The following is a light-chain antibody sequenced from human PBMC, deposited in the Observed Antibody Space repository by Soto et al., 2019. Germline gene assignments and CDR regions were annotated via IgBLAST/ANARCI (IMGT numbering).Light chain of an antibody. CDR1: QSISTY. V-gene: IGKV1-39*01. CDR3: QHGYSTPLS. CDR2: AAS. J-gene: IGKJ4*01. Sequence: DIQMTQSPSSLSASVGDRVTITCRASQSISTYLPWYQQKPGKAPNLLIYAASTLQSGVPSRFSGSGSGTDFTLTISSLLPEDFATYFCQHGYSTPLSFGGGTKVDIK.